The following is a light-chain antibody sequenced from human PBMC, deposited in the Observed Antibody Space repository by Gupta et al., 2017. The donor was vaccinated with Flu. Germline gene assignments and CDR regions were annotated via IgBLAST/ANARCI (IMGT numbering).Light chain of an antibody. V-gene: IGKV3-11*01. CDR3: QQRSNWPPM. CDR1: QSVSSY. Sequence: GERATLSCRASQSVSSYLAWYQQKPGQAPRLLIYDASNRATGIPARFSGSGSGTDFTLTISSLEPEDFAVYYCQQRSNWPPMFGQGTKVEIK. J-gene: IGKJ1*01. CDR2: DAS.